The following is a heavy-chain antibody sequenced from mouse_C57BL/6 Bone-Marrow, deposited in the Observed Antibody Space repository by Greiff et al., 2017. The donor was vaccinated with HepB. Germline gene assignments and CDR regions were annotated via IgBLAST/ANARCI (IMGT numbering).Heavy chain of an antibody. CDR2: ISSGGSYT. CDR1: GFTFSSYG. V-gene: IGHV5-6*01. CDR3: ARLEKNPFAY. Sequence: EVKLVESGGDLVKPGGSLKLSCAASGFTFSSYGMSWVRQTPDKRLEWVATISSGGSYTYYPDSVKGRFTISRDNAKNTLYLQMSSLKSEDTAMYYCARLEKNPFAYWGQGTLVTVSA. J-gene: IGHJ3*01.